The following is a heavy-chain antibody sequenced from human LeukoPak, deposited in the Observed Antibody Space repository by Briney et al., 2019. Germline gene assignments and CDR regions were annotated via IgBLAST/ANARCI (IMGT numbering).Heavy chain of an antibody. D-gene: IGHD5-12*01. CDR1: GGSISSYY. V-gene: IGHV4-59*01. CDR3: AGEGIVATIGEYYYYGMDV. CDR2: IYYSGST. J-gene: IGHJ6*02. Sequence: SETLSLTCTVSGGSISSYYWSWIRQPPGKGLEWIGYIYYSGSTNYNPSLKSRVTISVDTSKNQFSLKLSSVTAADTAVYYCAGEGIVATIGEYYYYGMDVWGQGTTVTVSS.